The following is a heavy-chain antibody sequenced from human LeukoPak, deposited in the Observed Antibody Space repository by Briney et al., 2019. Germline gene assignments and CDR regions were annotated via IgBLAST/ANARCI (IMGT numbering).Heavy chain of an antibody. CDR2: ISYDGSNK. Sequence: GGSLRLSCAASGFTFSSYGMHWVLQAPGKGLEWVAVISYDGSNKYYADSVKGRFTISRDNSKNTLYLQMNSLRAEDTAAYYCANEGEYFDYWGQGTLVTVSS. V-gene: IGHV3-30*18. CDR1: GFTFSSYG. J-gene: IGHJ4*02. CDR3: ANEGEYFDY. D-gene: IGHD1-26*01.